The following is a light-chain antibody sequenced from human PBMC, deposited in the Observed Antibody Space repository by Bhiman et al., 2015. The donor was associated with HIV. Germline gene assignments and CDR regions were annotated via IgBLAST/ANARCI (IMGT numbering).Light chain of an antibody. CDR2: NSD. V-gene: IGLV8-61*01. CDR1: SGSVSTNHY. J-gene: IGLJ1*01. Sequence: QTVVTQEPSFSVSPGETVTLTCGLSSGSVSTNHYATWYQQTPGQAPRTLIYNSDTRSSGVPDRFSGSILGNKAALTITGAQADDESDYYCQSYDSSLTFYVFGTGTKVIVL. CDR3: QSYDSSLTFYV.